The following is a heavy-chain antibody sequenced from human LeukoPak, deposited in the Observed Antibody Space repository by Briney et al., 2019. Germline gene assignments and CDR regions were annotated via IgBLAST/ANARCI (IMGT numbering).Heavy chain of an antibody. Sequence: ASVKVSCKASGYTFTSYGISWVRQAPGQGLEWMRWISAYNGSTNYAQKLQGRVTMTTDTSTSTAYMELRSLRSDDTAVYYCARDRAWFGELPSQLWGQGTLVTVSS. J-gene: IGHJ4*02. CDR2: ISAYNGST. D-gene: IGHD3-10*01. CDR3: ARDRAWFGELPSQL. V-gene: IGHV1-18*04. CDR1: GYTFTSYG.